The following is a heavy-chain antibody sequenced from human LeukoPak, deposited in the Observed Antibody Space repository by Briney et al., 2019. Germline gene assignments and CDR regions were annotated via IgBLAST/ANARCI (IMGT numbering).Heavy chain of an antibody. D-gene: IGHD3-9*01. J-gene: IGHJ2*01. CDR3: ARGPYDILTRLITKSQNYWYFDL. Sequence: PGGSLRLSCAASGFTFSSYGMHWVRQAPGKGLEWVAVISYDGSNKYYADSVKGRFTISRDNSKNTLYLQMNSLRAEDTAVYYCARGPYDILTRLITKSQNYWYFDLWGRGTLVTVSS. CDR2: ISYDGSNK. V-gene: IGHV3-30*03. CDR1: GFTFSSYG.